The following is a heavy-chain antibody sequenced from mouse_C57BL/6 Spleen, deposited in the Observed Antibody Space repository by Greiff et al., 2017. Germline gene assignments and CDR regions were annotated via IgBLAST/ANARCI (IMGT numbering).Heavy chain of an antibody. Sequence: EVQLQESGGDLVKPGGSLKLSCAASGFTFSSYGMSWVRQTPDKRLEWVATISSGGSYTYYPDSVKGRFTISRDNAKNTLYLQMSSLKSEDTAMYYCATTVVATVDYWGQGTTLTVSS. CDR3: ATTVVATVDY. CDR2: ISSGGSYT. CDR1: GFTFSSYG. J-gene: IGHJ2*01. D-gene: IGHD1-1*01. V-gene: IGHV5-6*01.